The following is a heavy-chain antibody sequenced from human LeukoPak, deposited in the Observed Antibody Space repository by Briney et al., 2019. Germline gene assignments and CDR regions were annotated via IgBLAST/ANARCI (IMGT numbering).Heavy chain of an antibody. CDR3: ARAAMVRGVITAFDI. V-gene: IGHV4-59*01. Sequence: PSETLSLTCTVSGGSISSYYWSWIRQPPGKGLEWIGYIYYSGSTNYNPSLKSRVTISVDTSKNQFSLKLSSVTAADTAVYYCARAAMVRGVITAFDIWRQGTMVTVSS. CDR1: GGSISSYY. J-gene: IGHJ3*02. CDR2: IYYSGST. D-gene: IGHD3-10*01.